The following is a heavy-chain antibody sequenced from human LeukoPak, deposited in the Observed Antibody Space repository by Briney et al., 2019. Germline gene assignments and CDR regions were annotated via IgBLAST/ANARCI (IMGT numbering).Heavy chain of an antibody. CDR1: GYTLTELS. V-gene: IGHV1-24*01. Sequence: ASVKVSCKVSGYTLTELSMHWVRQAPGKGLEWMGGFDPEDGETIYAQKFQGRVTMTEDASTDTAYMELSSLRSEDTAVYYCATVATVTGGYFDYWGQGTLVTVSS. CDR3: ATVATVTGGYFDY. CDR2: FDPEDGET. D-gene: IGHD4-17*01. J-gene: IGHJ4*02.